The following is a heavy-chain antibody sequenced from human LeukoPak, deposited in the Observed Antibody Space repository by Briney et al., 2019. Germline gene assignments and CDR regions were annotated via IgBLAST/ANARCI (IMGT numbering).Heavy chain of an antibody. J-gene: IGHJ6*03. CDR1: GYTFTSYD. D-gene: IGHD6-13*01. CDR3: ARVGESSSSRTDYYYYYMDV. Sequence: GASVKVSCKASGYTFTSYDINWVRQATGQGREWMGWMNPNSGNTGYAQNFQGRVTMTRNTSISTAYMELSSLRSEDTAVYYCARVGESSSSRTDYYYYYMDVWGKGTTVTVSS. V-gene: IGHV1-8*01. CDR2: MNPNSGNT.